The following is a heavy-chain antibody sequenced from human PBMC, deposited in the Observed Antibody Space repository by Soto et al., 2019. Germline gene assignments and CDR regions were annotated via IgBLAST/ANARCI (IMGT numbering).Heavy chain of an antibody. CDR3: ARDGDVNTGFGKDY. J-gene: IGHJ4*02. CDR2: IWHDGGNK. Sequence: QVQLVESGGGVVQPGRSLRLSCAASGFTFSSYGMHWVRQAPGKGLEWVAFIWHDGGNKFYAESVKGRITISRDNSKNTLYLQMTSLSAEDTAMYYCARDGDVNTGFGKDYWGQGTLVTVSS. D-gene: IGHD3-16*01. V-gene: IGHV3-33*01. CDR1: GFTFSSYG.